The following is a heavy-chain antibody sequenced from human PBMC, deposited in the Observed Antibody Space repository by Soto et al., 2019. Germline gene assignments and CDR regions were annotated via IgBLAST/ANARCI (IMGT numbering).Heavy chain of an antibody. Sequence: GASVKVSCKASGYTFTSYDINWVRQATGQGLEWMRWMNPNSGNTGYAQKFQGRVTMTRNTSISTAYMELSSLRSEDTAVYYCARGPYYYDSSGYYYNYWGQGTLVTVSS. J-gene: IGHJ4*02. D-gene: IGHD3-22*01. CDR3: ARGPYYYDSSGYYYNY. V-gene: IGHV1-8*01. CDR2: MNPNSGNT. CDR1: GYTFTSYD.